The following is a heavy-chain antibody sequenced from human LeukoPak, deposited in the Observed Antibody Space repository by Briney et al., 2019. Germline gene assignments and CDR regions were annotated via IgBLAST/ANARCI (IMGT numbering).Heavy chain of an antibody. CDR3: ARHDYGGNPGSLLDY. Sequence: GASVKVSCKASGYTFTSYGISWVRQAPGQGLEWMGWISAYNGNTNYAQKLQGRVTMTTDTSTSTAYMELRSLRSDDTAVYYCARHDYGGNPGSLLDYWGQGTLVTVSS. CDR1: GYTFTSYG. J-gene: IGHJ4*02. D-gene: IGHD4-23*01. CDR2: ISAYNGNT. V-gene: IGHV1-18*01.